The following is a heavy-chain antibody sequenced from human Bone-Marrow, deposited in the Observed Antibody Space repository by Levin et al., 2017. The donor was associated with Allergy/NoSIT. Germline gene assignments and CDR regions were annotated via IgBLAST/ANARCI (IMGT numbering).Heavy chain of an antibody. V-gene: IGHV4-59*01. Sequence: SQTLSLTCTVSGGSISSYYWSWIRQPPGKGLEWIGYIYYSGSTNYNPSLKSRVTISVDTSKNQFSLKLSSVTAADTAVYYCAVGGAVAGIGNWFDPWGQGTLVTVSS. CDR2: IYYSGST. CDR3: AVGGAVAGIGNWFDP. D-gene: IGHD6-19*01. J-gene: IGHJ5*02. CDR1: GGSISSYY.